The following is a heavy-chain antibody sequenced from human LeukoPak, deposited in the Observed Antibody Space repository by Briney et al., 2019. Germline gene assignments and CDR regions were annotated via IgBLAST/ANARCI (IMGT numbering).Heavy chain of an antibody. CDR2: ISSDGTNK. CDR3: AIHTMVRGYSDY. D-gene: IGHD3-10*01. CDR1: RFIFRNYG. V-gene: IGHV3-30*04. J-gene: IGHJ4*02. Sequence: GRSLRLSCAASRFIFRNYGMHWVRQAPGKGLEWLAFISSDGTNKDYADSVKGRFSISRDNSKNTVYLQMNSLRAEDTAVYYCAIHTMVRGYSDYWGQGTLVTVSS.